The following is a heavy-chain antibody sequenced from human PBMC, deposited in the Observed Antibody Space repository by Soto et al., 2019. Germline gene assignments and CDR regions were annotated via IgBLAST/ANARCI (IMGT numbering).Heavy chain of an antibody. CDR2: IYPGDSDT. J-gene: IGHJ5*02. Sequence: PGESLKISCKGSGYSFTSYWIGWVRQMPGKGLEWMGIIYPGDSDTRYSPSFQGRVTISADKSISTAYLQWSSLKASDTAMYYCARLYYGSGNFSWFDPWGQGTLVTVSS. CDR3: ARLYYGSGNFSWFDP. CDR1: GYSFTSYW. V-gene: IGHV5-51*01. D-gene: IGHD3-10*01.